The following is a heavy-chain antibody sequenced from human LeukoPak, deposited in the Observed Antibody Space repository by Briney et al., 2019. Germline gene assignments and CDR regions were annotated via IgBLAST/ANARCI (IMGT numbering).Heavy chain of an antibody. D-gene: IGHD5-24*01. CDR3: AKRYYFDY. CDR2: IYSGGST. J-gene: IGHJ4*02. CDR1: GFXVSSNY. Sequence: GGSLGLSCAASGFXVSSNYISWVRQAPGKGLEWVSVIYSGGSTYYADSVKGRFTISRDNSKNTLYLQMNSLRAEDTAAYYCAKRYYFDYWGQGTLVTVSS. V-gene: IGHV3-53*01.